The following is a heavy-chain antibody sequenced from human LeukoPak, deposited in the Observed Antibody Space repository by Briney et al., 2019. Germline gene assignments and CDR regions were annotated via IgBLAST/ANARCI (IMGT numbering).Heavy chain of an antibody. CDR1: GFTFSSYD. Sequence: PGGSLRLSCAASGFTFSSYDMHWVRQTTGKGLEWVSAIGTAGDTYYLGSVKGRFTISRENAKNSLYLQMDSLTAGDTAMYYCARASRYSFGYTFDYWGQGTLVTVSS. D-gene: IGHD5-18*01. V-gene: IGHV3-13*01. J-gene: IGHJ4*02. CDR3: ARASRYSFGYTFDY. CDR2: IGTAGDT.